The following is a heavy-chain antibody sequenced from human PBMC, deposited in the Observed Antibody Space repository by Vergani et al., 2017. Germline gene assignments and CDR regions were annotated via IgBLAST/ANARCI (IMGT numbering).Heavy chain of an antibody. Sequence: EVQLVESGGGLVKPGGSLRLSCAASGFTFSSYSMNWVRQAPGKGLEWVSSISSSSSYIYYADSVKGRFTISRDNAKNSLYLQMNSLRAEDTAVYYCAREVPNSYGRLGGVDYWGQGTLVTVSS. CDR1: GFTFSSYS. CDR2: ISSSSSYI. V-gene: IGHV3-21*01. CDR3: AREVPNSYGRLGGVDY. D-gene: IGHD5-18*01. J-gene: IGHJ4*02.